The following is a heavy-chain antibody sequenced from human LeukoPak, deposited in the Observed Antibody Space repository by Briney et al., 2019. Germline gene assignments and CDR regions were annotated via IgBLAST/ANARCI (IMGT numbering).Heavy chain of an antibody. CDR3: AKASYYYDSSGYYLDDY. D-gene: IGHD3-22*01. CDR1: GFTFSSNA. CDR2: ISTSGGNT. V-gene: IGHV3-23*01. J-gene: IGHJ4*02. Sequence: GGSLRLSCAGSGFTFSSNALSWVRQAPGKGLEWVSAISTSGGNTYYADSVRGRFTISRGNSKNTLYLQMNTLRAEDTAVYYCAKASYYYDSSGYYLDDYWGQGTLVTVSS.